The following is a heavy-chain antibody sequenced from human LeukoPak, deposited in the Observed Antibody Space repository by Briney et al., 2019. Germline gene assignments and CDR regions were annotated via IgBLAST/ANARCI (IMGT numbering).Heavy chain of an antibody. CDR3: ARKLFQGWGFYFDY. Sequence: PGGSLRLSCAASGFTFSSYGMSWVRQAPGKGLEWVSAISADGASAYYADSVQGRFTISRDNSKSTLFLEMNSLRAEDTAVYYCARKLFQGWGFYFDYWGQGTLVTVSS. V-gene: IGHV3-23*01. D-gene: IGHD2-21*01. CDR1: GFTFSSYG. J-gene: IGHJ4*02. CDR2: ISADGASA.